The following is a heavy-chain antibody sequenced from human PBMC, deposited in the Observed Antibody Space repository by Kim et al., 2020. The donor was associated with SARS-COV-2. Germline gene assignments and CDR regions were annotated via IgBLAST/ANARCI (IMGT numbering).Heavy chain of an antibody. CDR2: IYYSGST. Sequence: SETLSLTCTVSGGSISSYYWSWIRQPPGKGLEWIGYIYYSGSTNYNPSLKSRVTISVDTSKNQFSLKLSSVTAADTAVYYCARDHGGYYDYVWERGWFDPWGQGTLVTVSS. V-gene: IGHV4-59*13. CDR3: ARDHGGYYDYVWERGWFDP. D-gene: IGHD3-16*01. J-gene: IGHJ5*02. CDR1: GGSISSYY.